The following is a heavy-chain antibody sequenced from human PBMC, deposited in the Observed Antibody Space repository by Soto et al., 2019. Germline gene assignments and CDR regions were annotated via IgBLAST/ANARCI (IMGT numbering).Heavy chain of an antibody. Sequence: QITLKESGPTLVKPTQTLTLTCTFSGFSLSTSGVGMGWIRQPPGKALEWLALIYWDDDKRYSPSLKSRLTITKDTSKNQVVLTMTNMDPVDTATYYCAHGQIAVAGYWYFDLWGRGTLVTVSS. V-gene: IGHV2-5*02. CDR3: AHGQIAVAGYWYFDL. J-gene: IGHJ2*01. CDR2: IYWDDDK. D-gene: IGHD6-19*01. CDR1: GFSLSTSGVG.